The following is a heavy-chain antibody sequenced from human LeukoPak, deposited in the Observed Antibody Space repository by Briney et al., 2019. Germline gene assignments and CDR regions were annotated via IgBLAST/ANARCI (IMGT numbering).Heavy chain of an antibody. CDR3: AKDSMVRGVILHY. CDR1: GFTFSSYS. J-gene: IGHJ4*02. Sequence: GRSLRLSCAASGFTFSSYSMNWVRQAPGKGLEWVSSIGSSSSYIYYADSVKGRFTISRDNSKNTLYLQMNSLRAEDTAVYYCAKDSMVRGVILHYWGQGTLVTVSS. CDR2: IGSSSSYI. V-gene: IGHV3-21*01. D-gene: IGHD3-10*01.